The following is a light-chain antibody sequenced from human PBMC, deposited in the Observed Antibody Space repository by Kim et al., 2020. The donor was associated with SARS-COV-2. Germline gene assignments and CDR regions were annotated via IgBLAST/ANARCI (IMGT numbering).Light chain of an antibody. CDR3: SSYTSSSTLV. J-gene: IGLJ3*02. V-gene: IGLV2-14*03. CDR2: DVS. Sequence: QSALTQPASVSGSPGQSITISCTGTSSDVGGYNYVSWYQQHPGKAPKLMIYDVSNRPSGVSNRFSGSKSGNTASLTISGLQAEDGAAYYCSSYTSSSTLVFGRGTKLTVL. CDR1: SSDVGGYNY.